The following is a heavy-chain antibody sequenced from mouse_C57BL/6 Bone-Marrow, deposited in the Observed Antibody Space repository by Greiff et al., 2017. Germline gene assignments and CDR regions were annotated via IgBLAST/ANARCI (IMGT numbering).Heavy chain of an antibody. J-gene: IGHJ1*03. CDR2: ISSGGSYT. CDR3: ARQGPTIVTTRYFDV. D-gene: IGHD2-5*01. Sequence: EVQLQESGGDLVKPGGSLKLSCAASGFTFSSYGMSWVRQTPDKRLEWVATISSGGSYTYYPDSVKGRFTISRDNAKNTLYLQMSSLKSEDTAMYYCARQGPTIVTTRYFDVWGTGTTVTVSS. CDR1: GFTFSSYG. V-gene: IGHV5-6*01.